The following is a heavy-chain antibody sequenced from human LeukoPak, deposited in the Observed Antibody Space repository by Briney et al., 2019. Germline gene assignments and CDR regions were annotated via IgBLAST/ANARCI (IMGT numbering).Heavy chain of an antibody. CDR2: ISSNGDGT. CDR1: GFTFSNYA. Sequence: GGSLRLSCAASGFTFSNYAMHWVRLAPGKGLEYVSAISSNGDGTFYANSVKGRFTISRDNSRETLYLQMGSLRAEDMAIYYCARYSDSCYNSWGQGTLVTVSS. V-gene: IGHV3-64*01. CDR3: ARYSDSCYNS. D-gene: IGHD2-15*01. J-gene: IGHJ4*02.